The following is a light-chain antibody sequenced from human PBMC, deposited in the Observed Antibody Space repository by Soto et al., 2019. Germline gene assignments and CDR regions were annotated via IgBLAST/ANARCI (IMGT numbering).Light chain of an antibody. CDR3: QQYDNWPPIT. CDR1: HSVSSN. J-gene: IGKJ5*01. CDR2: GAS. V-gene: IGKV3-15*01. Sequence: EIGMTQSPATLSVSPGERATLSCRASHSVSSNLAWYQQKHGQAPRLLIYGASTRATGIPARFSGSGSGTEFTLTISSLQSEDFAVYYCQQYDNWPPITFGQGTRLEIK.